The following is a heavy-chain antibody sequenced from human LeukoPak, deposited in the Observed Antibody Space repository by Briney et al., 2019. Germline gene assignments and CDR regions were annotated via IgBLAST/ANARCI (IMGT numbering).Heavy chain of an antibody. CDR3: ARVYSGNYYGIHY. Sequence: PGGSLRLPCAASGFTFNNFLMTWVGQAPGKGLEGVAKINQDGSEKYYADSVKGRFPITRDNAKNSMYLEMNSLRAEDTAFYYCARVYSGNYYGIHYWGQGTAVTVSS. CDR1: GFTFNNFL. D-gene: IGHD1-26*01. CDR2: INQDGSEK. J-gene: IGHJ4*02. V-gene: IGHV3-7*05.